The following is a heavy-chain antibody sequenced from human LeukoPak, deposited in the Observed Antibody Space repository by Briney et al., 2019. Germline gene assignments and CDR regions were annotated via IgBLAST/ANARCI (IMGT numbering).Heavy chain of an antibody. CDR3: AKDLFPPGYCSSTSCQNWFDP. CDR2: IKEDGSEK. J-gene: IGHJ5*02. D-gene: IGHD2-2*01. CDR1: GFTFSSYT. V-gene: IGHV3-7*03. Sequence: GGSLRLSCAASGFTFSSYTMSWVRQAPGKGLEWLANIKEDGSEKYYVDSVKGRFTISRDNSKNTLYLQMNSLRAEDTAVYYCAKDLFPPGYCSSTSCQNWFDPWGQGTLVTVSS.